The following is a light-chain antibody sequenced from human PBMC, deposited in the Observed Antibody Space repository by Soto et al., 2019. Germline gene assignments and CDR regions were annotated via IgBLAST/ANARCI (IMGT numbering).Light chain of an antibody. CDR3: QQYVTSPPT. Sequence: EIVLTQSPGSLSLSPGERVTLSCRASQTVTSGYLAWYQKKPGQAPRHLVYGASTRATVIPDRFSGSGSGTDFTLTISRLEPEDFAIYYCQQYVTSPPTFDGGTNVEIK. J-gene: IGKJ4*01. CDR2: GAS. V-gene: IGKV3-20*01. CDR1: QTVTSGY.